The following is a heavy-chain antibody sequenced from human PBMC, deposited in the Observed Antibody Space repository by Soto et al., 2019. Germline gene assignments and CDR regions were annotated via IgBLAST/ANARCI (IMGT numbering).Heavy chain of an antibody. V-gene: IGHV1-69*13. Sequence: SVKVSCKASGGTFSSYAISWVRQAPGQGLEWMGGIIPIFGTANYAQKFQGRVTITADESTSTAYMELSSLRSEDTAVYYCARDGYSHGYGRGYYGMDVWGQGTTVTVSS. CDR1: GGTFSSYA. D-gene: IGHD5-18*01. CDR2: IIPIFGTA. J-gene: IGHJ6*02. CDR3: ARDGYSHGYGRGYYGMDV.